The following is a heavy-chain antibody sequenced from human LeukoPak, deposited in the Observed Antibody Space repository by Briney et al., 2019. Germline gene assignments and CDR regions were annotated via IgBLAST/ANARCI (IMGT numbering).Heavy chain of an antibody. J-gene: IGHJ4*02. CDR2: INHSGST. CDR3: AGDGAFGAI. D-gene: IGHD3-10*01. CDR1: GGSISSYY. Sequence: SETLSLTCTVSGGSISSYYWSWIRQPPGKGLEWIGEINHSGSTNYNPSLKSRVTISVDTSKNQFSLKLTSVTAADTAVYYCAGDGAFGAIWGQGTLVTVSS. V-gene: IGHV4-34*01.